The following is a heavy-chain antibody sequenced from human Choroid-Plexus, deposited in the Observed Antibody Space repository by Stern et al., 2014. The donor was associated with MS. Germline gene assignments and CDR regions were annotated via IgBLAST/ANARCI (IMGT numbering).Heavy chain of an antibody. D-gene: IGHD2/OR15-2a*01. CDR1: GFTFGSCA. CDR2: VSYDGSNK. Sequence: VQLVESGGGVVQPGRPLRLSCVASGFTFGSCAMHWVRQAPGKGLEWVAGVSYDGSNKYYADSVKARFTISRDNSQNTLYIQMSSLRPEDTAVYYCAKDRQYLTYFFDHWVQGSLVTVSS. V-gene: IGHV3-30*18. CDR3: AKDRQYLTYFFDH. J-gene: IGHJ5*02.